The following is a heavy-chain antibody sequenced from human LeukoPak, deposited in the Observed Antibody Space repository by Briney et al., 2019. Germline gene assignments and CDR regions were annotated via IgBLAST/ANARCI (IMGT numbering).Heavy chain of an antibody. J-gene: IGHJ4*02. CDR1: GYTLTELS. V-gene: IGHV1-24*01. D-gene: IGHD2-15*01. Sequence: GASVKVSCKVSGYTLTELSMHWVRQAPGKGLEWMGGFDPEDGETIYAQKFQGRVTMTEDTSTDTAYMELSSLRSEDTAVYYCAMLGILGPGPDCWGQGTLVTVSS. CDR3: AMLGILGPGPDC. CDR2: FDPEDGET.